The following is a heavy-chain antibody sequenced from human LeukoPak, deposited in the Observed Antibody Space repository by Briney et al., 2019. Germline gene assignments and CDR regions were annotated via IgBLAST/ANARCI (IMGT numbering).Heavy chain of an antibody. CDR1: GGTFSSYA. J-gene: IGHJ4*02. CDR2: IIPIFGTA. CDR3: ARDSGYVLAFDY. D-gene: IGHD5-12*01. Sequence: SVKVSCKASGGTFSSYAISWVRQAPGQGLEWMGGIIPIFGTANYAQKFQGRVTITADKSTSTAYMELSSLRSEDTAVYYCARDSGYVLAFDYWGQGTLVTVSS. V-gene: IGHV1-69*06.